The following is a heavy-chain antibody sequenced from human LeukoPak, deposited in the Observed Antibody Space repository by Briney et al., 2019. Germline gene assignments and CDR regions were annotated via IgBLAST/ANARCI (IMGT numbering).Heavy chain of an antibody. D-gene: IGHD5-24*01. Sequence: SCKASGYTFTSYGISWVRQAPGKGLEWVAVISYDGSNKYYADSVKGRFTISRDNSKNTLYLQMNSLRAEDTAVYYCARPGEMATIIRSRYFDLWGRGTLVTVSS. CDR3: ARPGEMATIIRSRYFDL. CDR2: ISYDGSNK. CDR1: GYTFTSYG. J-gene: IGHJ2*01. V-gene: IGHV3-30*04.